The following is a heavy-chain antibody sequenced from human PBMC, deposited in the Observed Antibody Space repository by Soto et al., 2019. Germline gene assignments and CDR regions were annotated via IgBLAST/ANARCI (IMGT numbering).Heavy chain of an antibody. J-gene: IGHJ5*02. V-gene: IGHV3-23*01. D-gene: IGHD3-3*01. CDR1: GFLFSSYA. CDR2: ISSHGDTT. CDR3: ARDHYDFWSVFPPTIWFHP. Sequence: EEQLLQSGGGVVQSGGSLRLSCEASGFLFSSYAMNWVRQAPGKGLEWVSSISSHGDTTYYAESVRGRFTISRDNSKNTLFLQMNSLRAGDTAVYFCARDHYDFWSVFPPTIWFHPWGQGTLVTVSS.